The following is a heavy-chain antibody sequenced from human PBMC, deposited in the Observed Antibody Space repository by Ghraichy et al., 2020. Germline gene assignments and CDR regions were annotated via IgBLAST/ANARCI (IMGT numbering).Heavy chain of an antibody. J-gene: IGHJ4*02. CDR3: ARQGSGWSRGNFDV. CDR1: GASISSIDYS. Sequence: ETLSLTCTVSGASISSIDYSWAWIRQPPGKGLEWIGNTFYNGRPHYDPSLKSRVTMSVDTSTNQISLKLTSVTAADTAIYYCARQGSGWSRGNFDVWGQGTLLTVSS. D-gene: IGHD6-19*01. V-gene: IGHV4-39*01. CDR2: TFYNGRP.